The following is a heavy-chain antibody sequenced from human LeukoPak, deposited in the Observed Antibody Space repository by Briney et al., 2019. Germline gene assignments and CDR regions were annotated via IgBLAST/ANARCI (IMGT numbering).Heavy chain of an antibody. D-gene: IGHD4-23*01. CDR3: ARLDYGGTFATFDM. CDR2: IYYSGST. V-gene: IGHV4-59*12. Sequence: PAETLSLTCTVSGGSISSYYWSWIRQPPGKGLEWIGYIYYSGSTNYNTSLKSRVTISVDMSKRQSSLRLSSVTAADTAVYYCARLDYGGTFATFDMWGQGTKVTVSS. J-gene: IGHJ3*02. CDR1: GGSISSYY.